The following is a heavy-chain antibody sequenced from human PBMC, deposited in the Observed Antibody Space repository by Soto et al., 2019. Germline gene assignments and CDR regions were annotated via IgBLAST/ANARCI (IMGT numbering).Heavy chain of an antibody. CDR1: GFTSSSFW. CDR2: INSDGSST. V-gene: IGHV3-74*01. J-gene: IGHJ6*02. D-gene: IGHD3-10*01. CDR3: AKGGSGIMDV. Sequence: GGLLRLSCGAAGFTSSSFWMHWVRQAPGKGLVWVSRINSDGSSTSYADSVKGRFTISRDNAKNTLYLQMNSLRAEDTAVYYCAKGGSGIMDVWGQGTTVTVSS.